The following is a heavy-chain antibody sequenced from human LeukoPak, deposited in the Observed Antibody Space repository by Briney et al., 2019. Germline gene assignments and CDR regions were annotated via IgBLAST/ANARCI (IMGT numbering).Heavy chain of an antibody. D-gene: IGHD3-10*01. CDR2: INSDGSST. Sequence: GGSLRLSCAASGFTFSSYWMHWVRQAPGKGLVWVSRINSDGSSTSYADSVKGRFTISRDNSKNTLYLQMNSLRAEDTAVYYCAKDRDSLLSPRIFDYWGQGTLVTVSS. J-gene: IGHJ4*02. V-gene: IGHV3-74*01. CDR3: AKDRDSLLSPRIFDY. CDR1: GFTFSSYW.